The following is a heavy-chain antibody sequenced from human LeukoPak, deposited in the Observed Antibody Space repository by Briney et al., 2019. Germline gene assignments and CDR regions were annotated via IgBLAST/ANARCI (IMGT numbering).Heavy chain of an antibody. Sequence: GESLKISCKGSGYSFTSYWIGWVRQMPGKGLEWMGIIYPGDSDTRYSPSFQGQVTISADKSISTAYLQWSSLKASDTAMYYWARPEGHYDILAGGSLDYWGQGTLVTVSS. CDR1: GYSFTSYW. CDR3: ARPEGHYDILAGGSLDY. V-gene: IGHV5-51*01. CDR2: IYPGDSDT. D-gene: IGHD3-9*01. J-gene: IGHJ4*02.